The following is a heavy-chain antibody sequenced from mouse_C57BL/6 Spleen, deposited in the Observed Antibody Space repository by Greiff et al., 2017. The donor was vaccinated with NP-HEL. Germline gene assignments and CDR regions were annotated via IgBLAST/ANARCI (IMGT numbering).Heavy chain of an antibody. D-gene: IGHD1-1*01. J-gene: IGHJ1*03. CDR1: GFTFSSYG. CDR3: ARHEGLLRGYFDV. Sequence: EVKLQESGGDLVKPGGSLKLSCAASGFTFSSYGMSWVRQTPDKRLEWVATISSGGSYTYYPDSVKGRFTISRDNAKNTLYLQMSSLKSEDTAMYYCARHEGLLRGYFDVWGTGTTVTVSS. CDR2: ISSGGSYT. V-gene: IGHV5-6*01.